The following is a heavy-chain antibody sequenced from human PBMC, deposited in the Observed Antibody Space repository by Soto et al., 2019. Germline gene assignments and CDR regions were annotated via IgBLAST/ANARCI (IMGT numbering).Heavy chain of an antibody. V-gene: IGHV3-48*02. Sequence: EVQLLESGGGLVQPGGSLRLSCAASGFTFSNYNMNWVRQAPGKGLEWVSYISSSGTTIYNADSVKGRFTISRDNVKNSIYLQMNSLRDEDTAVYFCARDGATSLTTYFYGMDVWGQGTTVTVSS. D-gene: IGHD1-1*01. CDR3: ARDGATSLTTYFYGMDV. J-gene: IGHJ6*02. CDR1: GFTFSNYN. CDR2: ISSSGTTI.